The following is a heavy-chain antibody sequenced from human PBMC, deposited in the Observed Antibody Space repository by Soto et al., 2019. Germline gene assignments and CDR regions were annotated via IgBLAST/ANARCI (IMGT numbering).Heavy chain of an antibody. CDR2: MNPSSGNT. Sequence: ASVKVSCKASGYTFTSYDINWVRQATGQGLEWMGWMNPSSGNTGYAQKFQGRVTMTRNTSISTAYMELSSLRSGDAAVYYCARKTPVYYDFWSGYYGAGYYYMDVWGKGTTVTVSS. D-gene: IGHD3-3*01. V-gene: IGHV1-8*01. CDR1: GYTFTSYD. J-gene: IGHJ6*03. CDR3: ARKTPVYYDFWSGYYGAGYYYMDV.